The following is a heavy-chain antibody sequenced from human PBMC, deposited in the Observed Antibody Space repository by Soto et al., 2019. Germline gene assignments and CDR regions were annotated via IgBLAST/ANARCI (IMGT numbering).Heavy chain of an antibody. CDR2: IYYSGST. CDR1: GGSISSYY. J-gene: IGHJ5*02. V-gene: IGHV4-59*01. CDR3: ARTPESAAAPTSFDP. Sequence: PSETLSLTCTVSGGSISSYYWSWIRQPPGKGLEWIGYIYYSGSTNYNPSLKSRVTISVDTSKNQFSLKLSSVTAADTAVYYCARTPESAAAPTSFDPWGQGTLVTVSS. D-gene: IGHD6-13*01.